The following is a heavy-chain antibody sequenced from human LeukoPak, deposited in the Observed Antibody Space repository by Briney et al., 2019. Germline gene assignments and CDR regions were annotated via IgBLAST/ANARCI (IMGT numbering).Heavy chain of an antibody. J-gene: IGHJ6*03. D-gene: IGHD6-13*01. CDR3: ARDYSSSWPNYYYYYMDV. CDR2: ISAYNGNT. V-gene: IGHV1-18*01. Sequence: GASVKVSCKASGYTFTSYGISWVRQAPGQGLEWMGWISAYNGNTNYAQKLQGRVTMTTDTSTSTAYMELRSLRSDDTAVYYCARDYSSSWPNYYYYYMDVWGKGTTVTVSS. CDR1: GYTFTSYG.